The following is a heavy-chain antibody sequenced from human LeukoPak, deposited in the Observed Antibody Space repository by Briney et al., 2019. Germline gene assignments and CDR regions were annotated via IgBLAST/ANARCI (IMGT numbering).Heavy chain of an antibody. CDR1: GFTFSSYW. J-gene: IGHJ3*02. V-gene: IGHV3-7*01. CDR2: IKQDGSEK. D-gene: IGHD2-2*01. Sequence: VGSLRLSCAASGFTFSSYWMSWVRQAPGKGLEWVANIKQDGSEKYYVDSLKGRFTISRDNAKNSLYLQMNSLGAEDTAVYYCARSQCSSISCYYAFDIWGQGTMVTVSS. CDR3: ARSQCSSISCYYAFDI.